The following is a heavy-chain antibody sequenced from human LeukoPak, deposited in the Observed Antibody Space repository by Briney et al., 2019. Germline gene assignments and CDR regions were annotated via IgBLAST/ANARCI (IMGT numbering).Heavy chain of an antibody. V-gene: IGHV4-39*01. CDR1: GGSISSSSYY. CDR2: IYYSGST. Sequence: SETLSLTCTVSGGSISSSSYYWGWIRQPPGKGLEWIGSIYYSGSTYYNPSLKSRVTISVDTSKNQFSLKLSSVTAADTAVYYCARHSDYYDSYFDYWSQGTLVTVSS. D-gene: IGHD3-22*01. J-gene: IGHJ4*02. CDR3: ARHSDYYDSYFDY.